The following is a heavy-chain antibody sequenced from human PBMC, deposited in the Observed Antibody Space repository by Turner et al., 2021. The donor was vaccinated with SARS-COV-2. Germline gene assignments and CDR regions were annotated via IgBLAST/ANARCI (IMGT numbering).Heavy chain of an antibody. CDR1: AFTFTTYA. Sequence: QVQLVESGGAVVQPGRSLSHSCTASAFTFTTYAMHRVRQAPGKGLEGVAIRSKHGTSQFYADSVKGRFSISRDNSKNTVFMQMNSLRAEDTAVYYCARVDSPTKGFYFDYWGQGTLVTVSS. J-gene: IGHJ4*02. V-gene: IGHV3-30-3*01. CDR3: ARVDSPTKGFYFDY. CDR2: RSKHGTSQ. D-gene: IGHD3-3*01.